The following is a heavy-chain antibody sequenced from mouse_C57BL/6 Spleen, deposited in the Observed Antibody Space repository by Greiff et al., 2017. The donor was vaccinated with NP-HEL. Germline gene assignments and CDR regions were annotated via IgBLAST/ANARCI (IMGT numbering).Heavy chain of an antibody. Sequence: EVQLQESGPGLVKPSQSLSLTCSVTGYSITSGYYWNWIRQFPGNKLEWMGYISYDGSNNYNPSLKNRISITRDTSKNQFFLKLNSVTTEDTATYYGARDEDDYDVYAMDYWGQGTSVTVSS. D-gene: IGHD2-4*01. J-gene: IGHJ4*01. CDR3: ARDEDDYDVYAMDY. V-gene: IGHV3-6*01. CDR1: GYSITSGYY. CDR2: ISYDGSN.